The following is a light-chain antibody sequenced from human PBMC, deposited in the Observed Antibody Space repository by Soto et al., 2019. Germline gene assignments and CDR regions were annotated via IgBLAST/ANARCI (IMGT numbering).Light chain of an antibody. CDR3: QQSSRPPLT. V-gene: IGKV3-20*01. J-gene: IGKJ4*01. Sequence: EIVLTQSPGTLSLSPGERATLSCRASQSIASSYLAWYQQKPGQPPRLLLYRTFNRATGIPDRFSASGSGTDFTLTISRLEPEDFAVYFCQQSSRPPLTFGGGTKVEI. CDR2: RTF. CDR1: QSIASSY.